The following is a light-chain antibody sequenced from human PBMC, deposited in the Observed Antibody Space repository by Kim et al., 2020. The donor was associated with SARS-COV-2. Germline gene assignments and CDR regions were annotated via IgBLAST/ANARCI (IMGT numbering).Light chain of an antibody. J-gene: IGLJ2*01. V-gene: IGLV2-23*01. CDR2: EGS. Sequence: GQSSTISCTGTSSDVGSYNLVSWYQQHTGKAPKLMIYEGSKRPSGVSNRFSGSKSGNTASLTISGLQAEDEADYYCCSYAGSSTLVFGGGTQLTVL. CDR1: SSDVGSYNL. CDR3: CSYAGSSTLV.